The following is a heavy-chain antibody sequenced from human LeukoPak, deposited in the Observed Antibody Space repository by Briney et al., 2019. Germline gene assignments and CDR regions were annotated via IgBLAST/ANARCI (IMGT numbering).Heavy chain of an antibody. D-gene: IGHD1-26*01. J-gene: IGHJ6*03. CDR3: ARDSRIVGSSSPTLDYYYYMDV. CDR1: GYNFISYY. CDR2: INPSGGST. V-gene: IGHV1-46*01. Sequence: GASVKVSCKASGYNFISYYMHWVRQAPGQGLEWMGIINPSGGSTSYAQKFQDRVTMTRDTSISTAYMELRRLRSDDTAVYYCARDSRIVGSSSPTLDYYYYMDVWGKGTTVTVSS.